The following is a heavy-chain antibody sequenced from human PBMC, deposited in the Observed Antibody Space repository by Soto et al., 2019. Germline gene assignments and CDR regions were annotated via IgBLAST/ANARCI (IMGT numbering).Heavy chain of an antibody. J-gene: IGHJ5*02. CDR3: VRGVPRNVPNWIDP. V-gene: IGHV6-1*01. CDR1: GDSVSSNSAA. D-gene: IGHD1-1*01. CDR2: TYYRSKWYN. Sequence: SQTLSLTCAISGDSVSSNSAAWNWIRQSPSRGLEWLGRTYYRSKWYNDYAVSVKSRITINPDTSKNQFSLQLNSVTPEDTAVYYCVRGVPRNVPNWIDPWGQATLVPVSS.